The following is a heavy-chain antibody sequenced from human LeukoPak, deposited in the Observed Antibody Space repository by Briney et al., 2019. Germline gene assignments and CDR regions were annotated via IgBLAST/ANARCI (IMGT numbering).Heavy chain of an antibody. CDR1: GFTFHDTA. Sequence: PGMSLRLSCTASGFTFHDTAMHWVRQRPGQGLEWVSGIGWNSGSIGYADSVKGRFTISRDNAKNALYLQMNSLRTEDTAFYFCAKDPSRDYEGSTWGQGTLVTVSS. J-gene: IGHJ4*02. D-gene: IGHD4-17*01. V-gene: IGHV3-9*01. CDR2: IGWNSGSI. CDR3: AKDPSRDYEGST.